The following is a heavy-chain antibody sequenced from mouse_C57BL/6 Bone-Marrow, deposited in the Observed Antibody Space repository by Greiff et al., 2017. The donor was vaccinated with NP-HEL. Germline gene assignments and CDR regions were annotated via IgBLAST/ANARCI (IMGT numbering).Heavy chain of an antibody. D-gene: IGHD4-1*01. CDR3: ARLGKDAY. V-gene: IGHV1-26*01. Sequence: EVQLQQSGPELVKPGASVKISCKASGYTFTDYYMNWVKQSHGKSLEWIGDINPNNGGTSYNQKFKGKATLTVDKSSSTAYMELRSLTSEDSAVCYCARLGKDAYWGQGTLVTVSA. CDR1: GYTFTDYY. CDR2: INPNNGGT. J-gene: IGHJ3*01.